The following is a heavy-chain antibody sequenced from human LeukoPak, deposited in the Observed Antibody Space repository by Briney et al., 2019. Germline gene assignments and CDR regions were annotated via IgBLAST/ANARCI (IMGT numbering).Heavy chain of an antibody. J-gene: IGHJ5*02. CDR1: GFTFSSYW. CDR3: ARDAVRGVWYNWFDP. V-gene: IGHV3-7*03. D-gene: IGHD3-10*01. Sequence: GGSLRLSCAASGFTFSSYWMSWVRQAPGKGLEWVANIKQDGSEKYYVDSVKGRFTISRDNAKNSLYLQMNSLRAEDTAVYYCARDAVRGVWYNWFDPWGQGTLVTVSS. CDR2: IKQDGSEK.